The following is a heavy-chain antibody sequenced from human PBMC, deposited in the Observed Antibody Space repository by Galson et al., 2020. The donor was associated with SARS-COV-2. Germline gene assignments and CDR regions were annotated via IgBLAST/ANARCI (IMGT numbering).Heavy chain of an antibody. CDR1: GGSIRSSNYY. Sequence: ETLSLTCTVSGGSIRSSNYYWGWIRQPPGKGLEWSGSVLNSGTTHYSPSLQSRVTISVDTSKNQFSLNLNSVTAADTAMYYCARDATSSGWYNWFDPWGQGTLVTASS. V-gene: IGHV4-39*07. J-gene: IGHJ5*02. CDR3: ARDATSSGWYNWFDP. D-gene: IGHD6-19*01. CDR2: VLNSGTT.